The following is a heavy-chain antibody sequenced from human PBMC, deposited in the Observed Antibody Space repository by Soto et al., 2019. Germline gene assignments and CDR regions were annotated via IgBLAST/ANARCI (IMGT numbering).Heavy chain of an antibody. V-gene: IGHV3-30-3*01. D-gene: IGHD3-3*01. J-gene: IGHJ5*02. CDR2: ISYDGGNK. Sequence: QVQLVESGGGVVQPGRSLRLSCAASGFTFNNYAVHWVRQAPGKGLEWLAVISYDGGNKYYADSVKGRFTISRDNSKNTLYLQMNSLRDEDTAVYYCARGPDYDFWGGYWFDPWGQGTLVTVSS. CDR3: ARGPDYDFWGGYWFDP. CDR1: GFTFNNYA.